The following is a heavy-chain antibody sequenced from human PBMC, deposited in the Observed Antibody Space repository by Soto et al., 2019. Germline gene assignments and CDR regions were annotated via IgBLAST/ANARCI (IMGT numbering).Heavy chain of an antibody. V-gene: IGHV4-59*13. J-gene: IGHJ4*02. D-gene: IGHD6-13*01. CDR2: IHYSGST. CDR1: VGSISGYY. Sequence: SETLSLTSTVSVGSISGYYWSWIRQSPGKRLEWIGYIHYSGSTNYNPSLKSRVTISVDTSKNQLSLKLSSVTAADTAVYYCARGSAAGTKSPFDYWGQGTLVTVS. CDR3: ARGSAAGTKSPFDY.